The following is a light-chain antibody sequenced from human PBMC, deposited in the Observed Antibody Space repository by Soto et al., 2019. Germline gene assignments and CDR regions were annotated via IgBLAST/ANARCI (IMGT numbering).Light chain of an antibody. Sequence: DIQMTQSPSTLSASVGARVTITCRASQNINSWLAWYQQKPGKAPKILIYTASSLESGVPSRFSGSGSGTEFTLTISSLQPDDFAAYYCQQYDIYPITFGQGTRLEIK. CDR2: TAS. CDR3: QQYDIYPIT. J-gene: IGKJ5*01. V-gene: IGKV1-5*03. CDR1: QNINSW.